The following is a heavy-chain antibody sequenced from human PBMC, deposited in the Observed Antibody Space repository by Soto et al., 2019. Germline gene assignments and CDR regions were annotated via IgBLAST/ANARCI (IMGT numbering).Heavy chain of an antibody. CDR2: IIPIFGTA. Sequence: QVQLVQSGAEVKKPGSSVKVSCKASGGTFSSYAISWVRQAPGQGLEWMGGIIPIFGTANYAQKFQGRVTITANESTSTAYMELSSLRSEDTAVYYCARGYYYYDSSGYQFDYWGHGTLVTVSS. CDR1: GGTFSSYA. D-gene: IGHD3-22*01. J-gene: IGHJ4*01. CDR3: ARGYYYYDSSGYQFDY. V-gene: IGHV1-69*01.